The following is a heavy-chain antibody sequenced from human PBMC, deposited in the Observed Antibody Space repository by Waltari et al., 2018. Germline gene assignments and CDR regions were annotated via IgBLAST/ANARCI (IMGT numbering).Heavy chain of an antibody. CDR1: VGSISSYY. V-gene: IGHV4-59*01. CDR3: ARDVNLLGFDP. CDR2: IYYSGST. J-gene: IGHJ5*02. Sequence: QVQLQESGPGLVKPSETLSPTCPVSVGSISSYYWRWILQPTGKGLEWIGYIYYSGSTNYNPSLKSRVTISVDTSKNQFSLKLSSVTAADTAVYYCARDVNLLGFDPWGQGTLVTVSS.